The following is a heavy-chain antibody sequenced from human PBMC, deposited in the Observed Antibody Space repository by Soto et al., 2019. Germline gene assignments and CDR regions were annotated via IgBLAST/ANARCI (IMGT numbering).Heavy chain of an antibody. V-gene: IGHV4-4*02. CDR3: ARVRQYCSGTSCYLDP. J-gene: IGHJ5*02. CDR2: IHHSGTT. D-gene: IGHD2-2*01. CDR1: GGSISSSNW. Sequence: QVQLQESGPGLVKPSETLSLTCAVSGGSISSSNWWHWVRQPPGKGLAWIGEIHHSGTTNYNPSLKSRVAISVDKSKHQFSLKLNSVTAADTAVYDCARVRQYCSGTSCYLDPWGQGTLVTVSS.